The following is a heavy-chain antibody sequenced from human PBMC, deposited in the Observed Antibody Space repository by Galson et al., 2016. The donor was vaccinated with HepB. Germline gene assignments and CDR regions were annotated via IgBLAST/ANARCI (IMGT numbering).Heavy chain of an antibody. V-gene: IGHV3-23*01. CDR2: ISGSGVTT. J-gene: IGHJ4*02. CDR3: AKGTAASSKYYFDF. D-gene: IGHD6-13*01. CDR1: GFTFNNYA. Sequence: SLRLSCAASGFTFNNYAMSWVRQAPGEGLEWVSAISGSGVTTYYADSVKGRFSISSDNSKNTLYLHINSLRAEDTAVYYCAKGTAASSKYYFDFWGQGAPVTASS.